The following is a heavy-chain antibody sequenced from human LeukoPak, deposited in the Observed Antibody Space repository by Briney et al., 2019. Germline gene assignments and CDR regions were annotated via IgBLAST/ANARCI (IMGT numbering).Heavy chain of an antibody. V-gene: IGHV4-59*08. D-gene: IGHD3-3*02. J-gene: IGHJ4*02. CDR2: IYYSGST. CDR3: ARINGGI. CDR1: GGSISSNY. Sequence: SETLSLTCTVSGGSISSNYWSWIRQPPGKGLEWIGYIYYSGSTNYNPSFKSRVTISVDTSKTQFSLKLSSVTAADTAVYYCARINGGIWGQGILVTVSS.